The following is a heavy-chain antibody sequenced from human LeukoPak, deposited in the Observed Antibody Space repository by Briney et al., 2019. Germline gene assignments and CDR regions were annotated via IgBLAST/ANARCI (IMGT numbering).Heavy chain of an antibody. Sequence: SETLSLTCTVSSGSISNYYWSWIRQPPGKGLEWIGYIYYSGSTNYNPSLKSRVTISVDTSKNQFSLKLSSVTAADTAVYYCARVDSPYYLDYWGQGTLVAVSS. CDR1: SGSISNYY. CDR3: ARVDSPYYLDY. V-gene: IGHV4-59*01. D-gene: IGHD2-15*01. CDR2: IYYSGST. J-gene: IGHJ4*02.